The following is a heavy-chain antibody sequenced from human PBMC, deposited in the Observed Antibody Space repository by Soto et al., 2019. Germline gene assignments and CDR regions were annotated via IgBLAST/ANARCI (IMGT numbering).Heavy chain of an antibody. V-gene: IGHV3-74*01. D-gene: IGHD1-26*01. Sequence: EVQLVESGGGLVHPGGSLRLSCVASGFTFSTYWMHWVRQTPGEGLVWVSHTDSDGTFTTYADSVKGRFTISRDNAKSTLYLQMNSLRAEDTGVYYCVRDDSGLGLDYWGLGTLVTVSS. CDR2: TDSDGTFT. CDR3: VRDDSGLGLDY. J-gene: IGHJ4*02. CDR1: GFTFSTYW.